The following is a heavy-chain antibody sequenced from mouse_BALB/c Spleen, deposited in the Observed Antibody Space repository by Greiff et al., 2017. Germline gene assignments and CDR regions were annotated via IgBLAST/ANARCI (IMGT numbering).Heavy chain of an antibody. V-gene: IGHV1S137*01. CDR3: ARGDGNYYAMDY. CDR1: GYTFTDYA. Sequence: QVQLKESGAELVRPGVSVKISCKGSGYTFTDYAMHWVKQSHAKSLEWIGVISTYYGDASYNQKFKGKATMTVDKSSSTAYMELARLTSEDSAIYYCARGDGNYYAMDYWGQGTSVTVSS. J-gene: IGHJ4*01. CDR2: ISTYYGDA. D-gene: IGHD2-1*01.